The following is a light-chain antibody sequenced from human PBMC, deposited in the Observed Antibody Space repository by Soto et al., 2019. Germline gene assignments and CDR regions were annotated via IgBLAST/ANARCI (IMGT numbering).Light chain of an antibody. V-gene: IGLV2-23*02. CDR2: EVN. Sequence: QLVLTQPASVSGSPGQSITISCTGTNSDVGTYDLVSWYQQHPGKAPKLMIFEVNKRPSGVSNRFSGSKSGNTASLTISGLQAEDESDYYCCSYVGGSTYALFGGGTKLTVL. J-gene: IGLJ3*02. CDR1: NSDVGTYDL. CDR3: CSYVGGSTYAL.